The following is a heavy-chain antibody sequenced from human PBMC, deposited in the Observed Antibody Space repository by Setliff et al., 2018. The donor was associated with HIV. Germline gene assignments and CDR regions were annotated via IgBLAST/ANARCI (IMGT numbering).Heavy chain of an antibody. CDR2: IIPIIATT. Sequence: GASVKVSCKASGDTFRSHAISWVRQAPGQGLEWMGGIIPIIATTNYAQKFQDRVTITADEFTNTAYMEVSSLRSEDTAVYYCARNGPHGSGWYNYFDFWGQGTLVTSPQ. CDR1: GDTFRSHA. V-gene: IGHV1-69*13. J-gene: IGHJ4*02. CDR3: ARNGPHGSGWYNYFDF. D-gene: IGHD6-19*01.